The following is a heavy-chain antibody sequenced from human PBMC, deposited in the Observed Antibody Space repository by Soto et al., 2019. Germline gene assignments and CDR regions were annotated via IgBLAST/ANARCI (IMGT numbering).Heavy chain of an antibody. D-gene: IGHD3-3*01. CDR2: IYYSGST. CDR1: GGSISSGDYY. J-gene: IGHJ5*02. CDR3: ARDGSGGYYDFWSGYLGFDP. Sequence: GPGPVEASETLSLTCTVSGGSISSGDYYWSWTRQPPGKGLEWVGYIYYSGSTYYNPSLKSRVTISVDTSKNQFSLKLSSVTAADTAVYYCARDGSGGYYDFWSGYLGFDPWGQGTQVTVSS. V-gene: IGHV4-30-4*01.